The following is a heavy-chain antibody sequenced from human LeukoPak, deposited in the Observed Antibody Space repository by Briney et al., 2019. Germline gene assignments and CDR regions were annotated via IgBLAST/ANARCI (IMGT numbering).Heavy chain of an antibody. Sequence: TGGSLRLSCAASGFTFCDFAMHWVRQAPGKGLEWVSLISEDGDTYYGDSVKGRFTVSRDNRKNSLYLQMNSLRTEDTGLYYCARVRTAMEIGAYWGQGTLVTVSS. J-gene: IGHJ4*02. D-gene: IGHD5-18*01. CDR2: ISEDGDT. V-gene: IGHV3-43*02. CDR3: ARVRTAMEIGAY. CDR1: GFTFCDFA.